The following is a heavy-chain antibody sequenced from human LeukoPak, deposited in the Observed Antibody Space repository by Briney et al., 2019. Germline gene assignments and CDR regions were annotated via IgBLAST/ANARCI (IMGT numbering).Heavy chain of an antibody. Sequence: SQTLSLTCAISGDSVSSNSAAWNWTRQSPSRGLEWLGRTYYRSKWYNDYAVSVKSRITINPDTSKNQFSLQLNSVTPEDTAVYYCARERTGIAAAGNYYGMDVWGQGTTVTVSS. J-gene: IGHJ6*02. CDR1: GDSVSSNSAA. V-gene: IGHV6-1*01. D-gene: IGHD6-13*01. CDR2: TYYRSKWYN. CDR3: ARERTGIAAAGNYYGMDV.